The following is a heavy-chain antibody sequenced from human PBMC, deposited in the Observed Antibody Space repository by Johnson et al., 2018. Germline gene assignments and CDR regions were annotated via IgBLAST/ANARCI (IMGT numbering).Heavy chain of an antibody. CDR3: AKETVTTGLLGFDI. D-gene: IGHD4-17*01. V-gene: IGHV3-9*01. CDR1: GFTFDDYA. J-gene: IGHJ3*02. CDR2: ISWNSGFI. Sequence: VQLVQSGGGVVQPGRSLRLSCAASGFTFDDYAMHWVRQAPGKGLEWVSGISWNSGFIAYADSEKGRFTISRDNAKNSLYLQMNSLSTEDTALYYWAKETVTTGLLGFDIWGQGTIVTVSS.